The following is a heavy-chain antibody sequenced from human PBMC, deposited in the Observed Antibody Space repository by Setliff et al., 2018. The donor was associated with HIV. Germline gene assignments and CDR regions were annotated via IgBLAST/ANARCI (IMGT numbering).Heavy chain of an antibody. CDR1: GFTFSTYS. D-gene: IGHD1-1*01. CDR2: ISNSGESK. Sequence: PGGSLRLSCAASGFTFSTYSMNWVRQAPGKGLEWVASISNSGESKYYADSMKGRFTISRDNSENSVYLQMNSLRNSDTAVYYCTRGGTDDLTDAFDLWGQGTTVTVSS. J-gene: IGHJ3*01. CDR3: TRGGTDDLTDAFDL. V-gene: IGHV3-48*02.